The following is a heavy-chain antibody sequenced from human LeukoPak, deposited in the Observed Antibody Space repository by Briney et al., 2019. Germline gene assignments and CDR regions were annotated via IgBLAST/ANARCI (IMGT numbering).Heavy chain of an antibody. D-gene: IGHD2-2*02. CDR1: GFTFSSYG. V-gene: IGHV3-30*02. J-gene: IGHJ6*03. CDR3: AKGSGYCSSTSCYNYMDV. Sequence: PGGSLRLSCAASGFTFSSYGMHWVRQAPGKGLEWVAFIRYDGSNKYYADSVKGRFTISRDNSKNTLYLQMDSLRAEDTAVYYCAKGSGYCSSTSCYNYMDVWGKGTTVTVSS. CDR2: IRYDGSNK.